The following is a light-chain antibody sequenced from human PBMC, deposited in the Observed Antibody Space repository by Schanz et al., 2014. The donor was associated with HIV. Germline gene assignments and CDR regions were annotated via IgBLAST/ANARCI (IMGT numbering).Light chain of an antibody. Sequence: QSVLTQPPSASGTPGQKVTISCNGSSSSFRTNAVHSPPHLPGTAPKLLLYNSYHRPSGVPDRFSGSTSGTSASLVISGLQSEDEADYYCATWDVLLPCWVFGGGTKLTVL. V-gene: IGLV1-44*01. CDR3: ATWDVLLPCWV. J-gene: IGLJ3*02. CDR1: SSSFRTNA. CDR2: NSY.